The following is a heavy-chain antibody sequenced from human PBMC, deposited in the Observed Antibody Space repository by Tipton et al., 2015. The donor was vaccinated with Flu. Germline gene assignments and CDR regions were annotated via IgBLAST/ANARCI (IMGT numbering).Heavy chain of an antibody. CDR2: IYSGGTT. D-gene: IGHD1/OR15-1a*01. CDR3: ARGEQRYYFDF. J-gene: IGHJ4*02. CDR1: GFSVSSNY. V-gene: IGHV3-53*01. Sequence: VQLVQSGGGLIQPGGSMRLSCAASGFSVSSNYMSWVRQAPGKRLEWVSVIYSGGTTYYADSVKGRFTISRDNSKNTLYLQMNSLRAEDTAVYYCARGEQRYYFDFWGQGTLVTVSS.